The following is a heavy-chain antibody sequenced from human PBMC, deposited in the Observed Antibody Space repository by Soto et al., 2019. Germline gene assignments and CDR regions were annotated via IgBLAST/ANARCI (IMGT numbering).Heavy chain of an antibody. Sequence: QVQLVQSGAEVKKPGASVKVSCKASGYTFTSYGISWVRQAPGQGLEWMGWIRAYNGNTNYAQKQQGRVTLTPDTTTSTAYMELRSLRTADSAGYYGARDKGLASRPYWFDPWGQGTLVTVSS. CDR2: IRAYNGNT. CDR1: GYTFTSYG. D-gene: IGHD6-13*01. V-gene: IGHV1-18*01. J-gene: IGHJ5*01. CDR3: ARDKGLASRPYWFDP.